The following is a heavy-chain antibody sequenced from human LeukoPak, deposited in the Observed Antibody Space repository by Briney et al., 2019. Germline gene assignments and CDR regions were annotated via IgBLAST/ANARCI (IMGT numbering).Heavy chain of an antibody. D-gene: IGHD4-17*01. Sequence: GSLRLSCAASGLTFSNAWMSWVRQPPGKGLEWIGEIYHSGSTNYNPSLKSRVTISVDKSKNQFSLKLSSVTAADTAVYYCARAKVTTVFDYWGQGTLVAVSS. CDR3: ARAKVTTVFDY. J-gene: IGHJ4*02. CDR1: GLTFSNAW. CDR2: IYHSGST. V-gene: IGHV4-4*02.